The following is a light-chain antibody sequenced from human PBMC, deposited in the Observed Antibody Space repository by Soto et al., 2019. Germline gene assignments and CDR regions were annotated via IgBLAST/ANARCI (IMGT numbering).Light chain of an antibody. V-gene: IGKV1-33*01. CDR2: AAF. CDR1: QDISND. Sequence: DIQMTQSPSSLSASVGDRVTITCQASQDISNDLNWYQQKPGKAPKLLIYAAFNLETGVPSRFSGSGSGKHFTFTISSLQPEDIATYYCQKYDNLPPTFGPGTKVDIK. J-gene: IGKJ3*01. CDR3: QKYDNLPPT.